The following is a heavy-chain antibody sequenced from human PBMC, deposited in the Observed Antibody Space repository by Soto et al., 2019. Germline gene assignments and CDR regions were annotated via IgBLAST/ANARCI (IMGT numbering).Heavy chain of an antibody. D-gene: IGHD3-10*01. V-gene: IGHV3-23*01. CDR2: ISVGGGST. J-gene: IGHJ4*02. CDR3: TKALLLFGEGDYFDY. CDR1: GFSLNNYS. Sequence: GGSLKLSCVTSGFSLNNYSMHLGRQAPGKGLEWVSAISVGGGSTYYADSVKGWFTISRDNSKNTLYLQMTSLRAEDTDVYYCTKALLLFGEGDYFDYWGQGTLFPAS.